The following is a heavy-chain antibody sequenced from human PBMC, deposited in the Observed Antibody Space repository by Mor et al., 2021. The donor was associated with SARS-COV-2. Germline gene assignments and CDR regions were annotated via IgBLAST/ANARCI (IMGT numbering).Heavy chain of an antibody. CDR2: ISWNSGSI. V-gene: IGHV3-9*01. D-gene: IGHD6-6*01. J-gene: IGHJ4*02. Sequence: ISWNSGSIGYADSVKGRFTISRDNAKNSLYLQMNSLRAEDTALYYCAKGWRQLVPPTHLDYWGQGTLVTVSS. CDR3: AKGWRQLVPPTHLDY.